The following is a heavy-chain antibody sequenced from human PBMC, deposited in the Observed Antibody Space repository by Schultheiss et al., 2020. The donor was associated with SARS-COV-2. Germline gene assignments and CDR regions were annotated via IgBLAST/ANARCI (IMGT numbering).Heavy chain of an antibody. CDR2: IYYSGST. CDR1: GFTFSDYY. V-gene: IGHV4-38-2*01. Sequence: GSLRLSCAASGFTFSDYYMSWIRQAPGKGLEWIGSIYYSGSTYYNPSLKSRVTISVDKSKNQFSLKLSSVTAADTAVYYCARRHYYDSSGYYSSSYWYFDLWGRGTLVTVSS. J-gene: IGHJ2*01. CDR3: ARRHYYDSSGYYSSSYWYFDL. D-gene: IGHD3-22*01.